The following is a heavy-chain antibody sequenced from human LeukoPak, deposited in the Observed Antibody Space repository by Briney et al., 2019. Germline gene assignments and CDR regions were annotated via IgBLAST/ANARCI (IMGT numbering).Heavy chain of an antibody. Sequence: SVKVSCKASGGTFSSYAISWVRQAPGQELEWMGGIIPIFGTANYAQKFQGRVTITADESTSTAYMELSSLRSEDTAVYYCARCYDYGDPSYYYYGMDVWGQGTTVTVSS. V-gene: IGHV1-69*01. D-gene: IGHD4-17*01. J-gene: IGHJ6*02. CDR2: IIPIFGTA. CDR3: ARCYDYGDPSYYYYGMDV. CDR1: GGTFSSYA.